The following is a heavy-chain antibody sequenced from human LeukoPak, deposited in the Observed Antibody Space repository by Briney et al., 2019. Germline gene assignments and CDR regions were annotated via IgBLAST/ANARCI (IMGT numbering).Heavy chain of an antibody. CDR1: GFTFSSYS. Sequence: GSLRLSCAASGFTFSSYSMHWVRQAPWKGLEWVSSISSSGTYIYYADSVKGRFTISKDNAKNSVHLQMNSLRAEDTAVYYCARDQGGSGGNWGQGTLVTVSS. CDR2: ISSSGTYI. J-gene: IGHJ4*02. CDR3: ARDQGGSGGN. D-gene: IGHD3-10*01. V-gene: IGHV3-21*01.